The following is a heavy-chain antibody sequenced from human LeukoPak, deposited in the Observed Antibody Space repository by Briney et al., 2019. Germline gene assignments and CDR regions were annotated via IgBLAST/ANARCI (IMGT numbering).Heavy chain of an antibody. D-gene: IGHD6-13*01. J-gene: IGHJ6*03. V-gene: IGHV3-30*02. CDR1: GFTFSSYA. Sequence: PGGSLRLSCAASGFTFSSYAMSWVRQAPGKGLEWVAFIHYDGSNKYYADSVKGRFTISRDNSKNTLYLQMNSLRAEDTAVYYCAKDLTYSWYLYMDVWGKGTTVTVSS. CDR2: IHYDGSNK. CDR3: AKDLTYSWYLYMDV.